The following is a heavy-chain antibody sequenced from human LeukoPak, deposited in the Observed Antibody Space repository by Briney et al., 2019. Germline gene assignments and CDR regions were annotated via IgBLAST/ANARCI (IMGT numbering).Heavy chain of an antibody. V-gene: IGHV3-15*01. D-gene: IGHD4-17*01. CDR3: TTVEVGDYWVYYYYMDA. CDR1: GFTFSNAW. Sequence: GGSLRLSCAASGFTFSNAWMSWVRQAPGKGLEWVGRIKSKTDGGTTDYAAPVKGRFTISRDDSKNTLYLQMNSLKTEDTAVYYCTTVEVGDYWVYYYYMDAWGKGTTVTVSS. CDR2: IKSKTDGGTT. J-gene: IGHJ6*03.